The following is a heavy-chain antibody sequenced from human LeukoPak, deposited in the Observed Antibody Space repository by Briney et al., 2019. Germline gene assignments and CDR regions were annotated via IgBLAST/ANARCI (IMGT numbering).Heavy chain of an antibody. V-gene: IGHV3-21*01. CDR2: ISSSSSYI. J-gene: IGHJ6*03. Sequence: GGSLRLSCAASGFTFSSYSMNWVRQAPGKGLEWVSSISSSSSYIYYADSVKGRFTISRDNSRNTLYLQMNSLRAGDTAVYYCARNSGSYYYYYMDVWGKGTTVTVSS. D-gene: IGHD1-26*01. CDR3: ARNSGSYYYYYMDV. CDR1: GFTFSSYS.